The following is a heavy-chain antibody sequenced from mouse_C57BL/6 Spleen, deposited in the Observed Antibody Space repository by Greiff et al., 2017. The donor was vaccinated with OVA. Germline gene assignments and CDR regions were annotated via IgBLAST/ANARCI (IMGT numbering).Heavy chain of an antibody. J-gene: IGHJ4*01. Sequence: QVTLKESGPGILQPSQTLSLSCSFSGFSLSTFGMGVVWIRPPSGQGLEWLAHLWCDDAKYYNPALKSWLTISKDTSKNQVFLNIANVGTADTATYYYARIADAMDYWGQGTSVTVSS. CDR2: LWCDDAK. V-gene: IGHV8-8*01. CDR3: ARIADAMDY. CDR1: GFSLSTFGMG.